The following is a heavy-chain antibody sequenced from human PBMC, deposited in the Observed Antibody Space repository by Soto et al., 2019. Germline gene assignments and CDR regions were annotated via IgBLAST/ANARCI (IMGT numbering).Heavy chain of an antibody. J-gene: IGHJ4*02. CDR3: ARSPGYYFDY. V-gene: IGHV4-31*03. Sequence: PSETLSLTCTVSGGSIGSGGYYWSCIRQHPGKGLEGIGYIYYSGITYYNPSLKSRVTISVDTSNNQFSLKLSSLPAAAPAVYYCARSPGYYFDYWGQGTLVTVSS. CDR1: GGSIGSGGYY. CDR2: IYYSGIT.